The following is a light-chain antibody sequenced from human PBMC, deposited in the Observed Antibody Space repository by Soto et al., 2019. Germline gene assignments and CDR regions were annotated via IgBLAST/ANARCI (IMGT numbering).Light chain of an antibody. J-gene: IGLJ1*01. CDR2: DVS. CDR3: SSYTSSSNYV. Sequence: QSALTQPASVSGSPGQSITIPCTGTSSDVGGYNYVSWYQQHPGKAPKLMVYDVSNRPSGVSNRFSGSKSGNTASLTISGLQAEDEADYYCSSYTSSSNYVFGPGTKLTVL. CDR1: SSDVGGYNY. V-gene: IGLV2-14*01.